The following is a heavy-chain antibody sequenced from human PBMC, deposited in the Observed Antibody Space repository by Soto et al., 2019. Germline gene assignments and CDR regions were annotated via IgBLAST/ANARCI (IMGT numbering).Heavy chain of an antibody. CDR3: ARNLASYSSSPADH. Sequence: SETLSLTCAVSGGSISSRYLWSCVRQLPGKELEWIGEIYHTGGTNYNPSLKSRVTLSVDKSKNEFYLKLSSVTAADTAVYYCARNLASYSSSPADHCGQRTLVTVSS. J-gene: IGHJ5*02. CDR1: GGSISSRYL. CDR2: IYHTGGT. V-gene: IGHV4-4*02. D-gene: IGHD6-6*01.